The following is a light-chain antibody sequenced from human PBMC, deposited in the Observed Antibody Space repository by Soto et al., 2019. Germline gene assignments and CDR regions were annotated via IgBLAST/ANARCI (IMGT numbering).Light chain of an antibody. CDR1: QSVSSY. V-gene: IGKV3-11*01. Sequence: IVLTQSPSTLSLSXGERATLSXXXSQSVSSYLAWYQQKPGQAPRLLIYDASNRATGIPARFSGSGSGTDFTLTISSLEPEDFAVYYCQQRSNWPPITFGQGTRLEIK. J-gene: IGKJ5*01. CDR3: QQRSNWPPIT. CDR2: DAS.